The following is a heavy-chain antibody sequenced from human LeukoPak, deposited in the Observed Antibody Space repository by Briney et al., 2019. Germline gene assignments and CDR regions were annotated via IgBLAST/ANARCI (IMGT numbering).Heavy chain of an antibody. Sequence: GASVKVSCKASRGTYSRYAISWVRQAPGQGLEWMGRIIPILGIANYAQKFQGRVTNPADKSTSTAYMELSSLRSEDTAVYYCASDYYDSSGYYSRGFDYWGQGTLVTVSS. V-gene: IGHV1-69*04. CDR2: IIPILGIA. D-gene: IGHD3-22*01. CDR1: RGTYSRYA. J-gene: IGHJ4*02. CDR3: ASDYYDSSGYYSRGFDY.